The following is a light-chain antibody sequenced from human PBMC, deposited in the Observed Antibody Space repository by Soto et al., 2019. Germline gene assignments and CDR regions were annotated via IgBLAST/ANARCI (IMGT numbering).Light chain of an antibody. Sequence: QSALTQPPSASGSPGQSVTISCTGTSRDIGGYVSVSWYQQYPGKAPKLMISEDTKRSSGVPDRFSGSKSGNTASLTVSGLQAEDEADYYCSSYGGNDILVFGGGTKLTVL. J-gene: IGLJ2*01. V-gene: IGLV2-8*01. CDR1: SRDIGGYVS. CDR2: EDT. CDR3: SSYGGNDILV.